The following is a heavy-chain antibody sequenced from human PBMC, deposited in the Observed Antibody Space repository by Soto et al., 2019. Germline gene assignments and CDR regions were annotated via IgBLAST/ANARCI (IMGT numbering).Heavy chain of an antibody. V-gene: IGHV3-23*01. Sequence: PGGSLRLSCAASGFTFSSYAMSWVRQAPGKGLEWVSAISGSGGSTYYADSVKGRFTISRDNSKNTLYLQMNSLRAEDTAVYYCAKDITMIVVVIPRDYWGQGTLVTVSS. J-gene: IGHJ4*02. D-gene: IGHD3-22*01. CDR3: AKDITMIVVVIPRDY. CDR1: GFTFSSYA. CDR2: ISGSGGST.